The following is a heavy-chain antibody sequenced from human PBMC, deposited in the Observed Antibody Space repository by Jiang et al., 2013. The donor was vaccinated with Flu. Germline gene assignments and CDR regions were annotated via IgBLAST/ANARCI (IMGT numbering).Heavy chain of an antibody. V-gene: IGHV5-51*01. D-gene: IGHD6-19*01. J-gene: IGHJ3*02. CDR2: IYPGDSDT. Sequence: EVQLVESGAEVKKPGESLKISCKGSGYSFTSYWIGWVRQVPGKGLEWMGIIYPGDSDTRYSPSFQGQVTISADKSISTAYLQWSSLKASDTAMYYCARRVYSSGWSVYDAFDIWGQGTMVTVSS. CDR1: GYSFTSYW. CDR3: ARRVYSSGWSVYDAFDI.